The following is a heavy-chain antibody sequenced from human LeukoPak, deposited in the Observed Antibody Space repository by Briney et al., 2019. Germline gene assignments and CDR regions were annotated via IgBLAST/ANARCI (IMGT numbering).Heavy chain of an antibody. V-gene: IGHV3-7*01. D-gene: IGHD3-22*01. CDR1: GFTFSSYW. Sequence: GGSLRLSCAAAGFTFSSYWMSWVRQAAGKGLEWVANIKQDGSEKYYVDSVKGRFTISRDNAKNSLYLQMNSLRAEDTAVYYCARDLGQYYDTSDNWFDPWGQGTLVTVSS. J-gene: IGHJ5*02. CDR3: ARDLGQYYDTSDNWFDP. CDR2: IKQDGSEK.